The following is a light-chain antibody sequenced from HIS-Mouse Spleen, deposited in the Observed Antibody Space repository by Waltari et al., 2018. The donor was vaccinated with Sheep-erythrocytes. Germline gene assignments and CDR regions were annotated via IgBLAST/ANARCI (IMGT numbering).Light chain of an antibody. CDR1: ALPTKY. V-gene: IGLV3-10*01. CDR3: YSTDSSGNHRV. J-gene: IGLJ2*01. CDR2: EDS. Sequence: SYELTQPPSVSVSPGQTASITCPGDALPTKYPYWYQQKSGQAPVLVIYEDSKRPSGIPERFSGSSSGTMATLTISGAQVEDEADYYCYSTDSSGNHRVFGGGTKLTVL.